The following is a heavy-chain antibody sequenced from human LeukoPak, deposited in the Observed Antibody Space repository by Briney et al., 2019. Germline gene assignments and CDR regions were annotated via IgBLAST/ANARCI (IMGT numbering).Heavy chain of an antibody. CDR2: FNGSGGRT. D-gene: IGHD2-2*02. Sequence: GRSLRLSCAASGFTFSNYAMSWVRQAPGKGLGWVSAFNGSGGRTNYADSVKGRFTISRDNSRNTLYLQMNSLRAEDTAVYYCAKDVGYCSSTTRYNPFDYWGQGTLVTVSS. CDR1: GFTFSNYA. CDR3: AKDVGYCSSTTRYNPFDY. J-gene: IGHJ4*02. V-gene: IGHV3-23*01.